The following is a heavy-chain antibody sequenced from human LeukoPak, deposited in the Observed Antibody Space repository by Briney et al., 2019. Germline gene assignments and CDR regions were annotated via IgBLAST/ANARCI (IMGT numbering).Heavy chain of an antibody. D-gene: IGHD6-19*01. J-gene: IGHJ4*02. CDR2: IRSKAYGGTT. CDR1: GFIFGDYA. CDR3: TRALRGYSSGWYGYSGY. Sequence: GRSLRLSCTTSGFIFGDYAMSWVRQAPGKGLEWVSFIRSKAYGGTTEYAASVKGRLTISRDDSKSIAYLQMNSLKTEDTAVYYCTRALRGYSSGWYGYSGYWGQGTLVTVSS. V-gene: IGHV3-49*04.